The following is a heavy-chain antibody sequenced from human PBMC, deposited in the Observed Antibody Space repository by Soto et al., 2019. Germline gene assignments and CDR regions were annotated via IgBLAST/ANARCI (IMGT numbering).Heavy chain of an antibody. CDR3: AVSIAARYFGY. CDR1: GGSISSGDYY. J-gene: IGHJ4*02. V-gene: IGHV4-30-4*01. D-gene: IGHD6-6*01. Sequence: QVQLQESGPGLVKPSQTLSLTCTVSGGSISSGDYYWSWIRQPPGKGLEWIGYIYYSGSTYYNPSXKXRVTISVDTAKNQFSLKLSSVAAADTAVYYCAVSIAARYFGYWGQGTLVNVSS. CDR2: IYYSGST.